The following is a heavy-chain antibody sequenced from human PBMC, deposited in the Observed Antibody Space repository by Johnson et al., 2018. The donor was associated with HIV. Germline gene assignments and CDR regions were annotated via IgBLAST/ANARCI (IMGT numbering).Heavy chain of an antibody. V-gene: IGHV3-20*04. J-gene: IGHJ3*02. Sequence: VQLVESGGGVVRPGGSLRLSCAASGFSFDDYGMSWVRQAPGKGLEWVSGSNWNGGSNGYVDSVKGGFTISRENATKTLYLQMNSLRAEDTVVYYCARECISCSCWRCYGASFDIWGQGTKVTVSS. CDR1: GFSFDDYG. D-gene: IGHD4/OR15-4a*01. CDR2: SNWNGGSN. CDR3: ARECISCSCWRCYGASFDI.